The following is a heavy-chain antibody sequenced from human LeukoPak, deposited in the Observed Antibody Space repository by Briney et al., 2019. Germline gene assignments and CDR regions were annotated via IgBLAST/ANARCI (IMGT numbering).Heavy chain of an antibody. CDR1: GFTFSSYA. CDR3: AKGGVLYYYDSSGTTTFDV. D-gene: IGHD3-22*01. Sequence: PGGSLRLSCAASGFTFSSYAMSWVRQAPGKGLEWVSAISGSSGSTYYADSVKGRFTISRDNSKNTLYLQMNSLRAEDTAVYYCAKGGVLYYYDSSGTTTFDVWGKGTTVTVSS. V-gene: IGHV3-23*01. J-gene: IGHJ6*04. CDR2: ISGSSGST.